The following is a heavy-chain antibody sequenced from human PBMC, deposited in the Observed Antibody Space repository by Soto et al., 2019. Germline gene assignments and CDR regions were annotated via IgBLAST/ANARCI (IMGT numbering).Heavy chain of an antibody. Sequence: SETLSLTCAVYGGSFSGYYWSWIRQPPGKGLEWIGEINHSGSTNYNPSLKSRVTISVDTSKNQFSLKLSSVTAADTAVYYCARYESMIMRYYFDYWGQGTLVTVPQ. V-gene: IGHV4-34*01. CDR3: ARYESMIMRYYFDY. J-gene: IGHJ4*02. D-gene: IGHD3-16*01. CDR2: INHSGST. CDR1: GGSFSGYY.